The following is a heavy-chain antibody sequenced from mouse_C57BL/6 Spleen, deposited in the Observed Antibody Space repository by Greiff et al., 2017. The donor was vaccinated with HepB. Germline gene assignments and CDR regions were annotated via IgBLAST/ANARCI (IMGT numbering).Heavy chain of an antibody. J-gene: IGHJ2*01. D-gene: IGHD1-1*01. CDR3: AREIYYYGSSLGYFDD. V-gene: IGHV5-4*01. CDR2: ISDGGSYT. CDR1: GFTFSSYA. Sequence: DVMLVESGGGLVKPGGSLKLSCAASGFTFSSYAMSWVRQTPEKRLEWVATISDGGSYTYYPDNVKGRFTISRDNAKNNLYLQMSHLKSEDTAMYYCAREIYYYGSSLGYFDDWGQGTTLTVSS.